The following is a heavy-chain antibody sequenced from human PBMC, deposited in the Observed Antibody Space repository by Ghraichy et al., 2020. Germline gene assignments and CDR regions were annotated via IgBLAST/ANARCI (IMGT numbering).Heavy chain of an antibody. V-gene: IGHV3-21*06. CDR2: VSSDSTYI. D-gene: IGHD3-16*01. Sequence: GGSLRLSCAASGLSFSFYSMNWVRQAPGKGLEWVSSVSSDSTYIYYGDSVKGRFTISRDNAENSLYLQMNSLRAEDSAVYYCARDMIVTSSVYYYYMDVWGRGTTVTVSS. CDR3: ARDMIVTSSVYYYYMDV. CDR1: GLSFSFYS. J-gene: IGHJ6*03.